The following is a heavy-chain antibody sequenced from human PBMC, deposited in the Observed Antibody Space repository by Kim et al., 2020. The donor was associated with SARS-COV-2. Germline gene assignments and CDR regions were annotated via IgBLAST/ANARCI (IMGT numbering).Heavy chain of an antibody. Sequence: GGSLRLSCAASGFSFSNSEMNWVRQAPGRGLEWVSYISSGSSTIKYADSVRGRFTISRDNTKNSLYLQMNSLRAEDTAVYYCARKGSGFDYWGQGTLVSVPS. D-gene: IGHD6-19*01. CDR1: GFSFSNSE. J-gene: IGHJ4*02. CDR2: ISSGSSTI. CDR3: ARKGSGFDY. V-gene: IGHV3-48*03.